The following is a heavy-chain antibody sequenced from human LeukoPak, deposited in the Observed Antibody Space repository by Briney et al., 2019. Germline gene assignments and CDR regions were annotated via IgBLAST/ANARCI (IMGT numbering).Heavy chain of an antibody. D-gene: IGHD6-13*01. CDR1: GYTFTDYF. CDR3: ARDGKAAALFGDY. CDR2: INPNSDAT. V-gene: IGHV1-2*02. Sequence: GASVKVSCKASGYTFTDYFMHWVRQAPGQGLEWMGWINPNSDATNYAQKFEGRVTMTRDTSISTAYMELSRLISDDTAVYYCARDGKAAALFGDYWGQGTLVTVSS. J-gene: IGHJ4*02.